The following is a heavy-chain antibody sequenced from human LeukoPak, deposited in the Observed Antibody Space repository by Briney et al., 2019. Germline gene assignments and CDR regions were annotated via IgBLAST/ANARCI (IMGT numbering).Heavy chain of an antibody. V-gene: IGHV4-4*07. CDR3: ARAYSSSWYWNWFDP. CDR2: IYTSGST. CDR1: GGSISGDY. Sequence: SSETLSLTCTVSGGSISGDYWSWIRQPAGTGLEWIGRIYTSGSTIYNPSLKSRVTMSVDTSKNQFSLKLSSVTAADTAVYYCARAYSSSWYWNWFDPWGQGTLVTVSS. J-gene: IGHJ5*02. D-gene: IGHD6-13*01.